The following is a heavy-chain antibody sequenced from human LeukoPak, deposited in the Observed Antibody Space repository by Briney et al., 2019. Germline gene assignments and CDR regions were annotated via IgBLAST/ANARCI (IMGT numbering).Heavy chain of an antibody. D-gene: IGHD2-2*01. CDR1: GGSFSGYY. CDR2: INHSGST. CDR3: ARGPSRYCSSTSCYLVTGMDV. Sequence: PSETLSLTCAVYGGSFSGYYWSWIRQPPGKGLEWIGEINHSGSTNYNPSLKSRVTISVDTSKNQFSLKLSSVTAADTAVYYCARGPSRYCSSTSCYLVTGMDVWGQGTLVTVSS. J-gene: IGHJ4*02. V-gene: IGHV4-34*01.